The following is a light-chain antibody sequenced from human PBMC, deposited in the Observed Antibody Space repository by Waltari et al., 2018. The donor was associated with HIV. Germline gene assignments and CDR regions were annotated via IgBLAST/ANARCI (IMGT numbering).Light chain of an antibody. J-gene: IGLJ2*01. CDR1: TSNVGTYNY. CDR2: DVN. CDR3: CSYGGSWSFV. V-gene: IGLV2-11*01. Sequence: QSALTQPRSVSGSPGQSVTISCAGSTSNVGTYNYVSWYHHKSGEAPRLILYDVNQRTSGVPVRFSGAKSGDTASLIISGLQAEDEGDFYCCSYGGSWSFVFGGGTRVTVL.